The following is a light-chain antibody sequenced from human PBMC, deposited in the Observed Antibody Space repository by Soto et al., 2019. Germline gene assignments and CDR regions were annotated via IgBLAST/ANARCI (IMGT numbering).Light chain of an antibody. J-gene: IGLJ2*01. CDR1: SIDVGGYNY. CDR2: DVS. CDR3: SSYTSSSTLVV. Sequence: QSALTQPASMSGSPGQSITISCTGTSIDVGGYNYVSWYQQHPGKAPKLMIYDVSNRPSGVSSRFSGSKSGNTASLTISGLQAEDEADYYCSSYTSSSTLVVFGGGTKLTVL. V-gene: IGLV2-14*01.